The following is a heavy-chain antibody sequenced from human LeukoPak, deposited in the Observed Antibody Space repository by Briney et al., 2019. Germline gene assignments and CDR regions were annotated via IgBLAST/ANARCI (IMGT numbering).Heavy chain of an antibody. CDR3: AREKVPAARDAFDI. Sequence: ASVKVSCKASGYTFTSYGISWVRQAPGQGLEWMGWISAYNGNTNYAQKLQGRVTMTTDTSTSTAYMELRSLRSENTAVYYCAREKVPAARDAFDIWGQGTMVTVSS. CDR2: ISAYNGNT. J-gene: IGHJ3*02. D-gene: IGHD2-2*01. V-gene: IGHV1-18*01. CDR1: GYTFTSYG.